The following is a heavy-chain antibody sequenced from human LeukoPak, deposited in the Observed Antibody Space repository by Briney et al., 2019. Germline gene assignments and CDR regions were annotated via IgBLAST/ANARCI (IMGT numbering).Heavy chain of an antibody. CDR2: IYYSGST. Sequence: SETLSLTCTVSGGSISSYYWSWIRQPPGKGLEWIRYIYYSGSTNYNPSLKSRVTISVDTSKNQFSLKLSSVTAADTAVYYCARHRGYYDSSPFDYWGQGTLVTVSS. V-gene: IGHV4-59*08. D-gene: IGHD3-22*01. CDR1: GGSISSYY. J-gene: IGHJ4*02. CDR3: ARHRGYYDSSPFDY.